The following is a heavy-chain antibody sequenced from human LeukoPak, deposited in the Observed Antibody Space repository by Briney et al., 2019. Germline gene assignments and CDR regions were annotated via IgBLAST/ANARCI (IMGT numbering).Heavy chain of an antibody. CDR1: GGSISSYY. CDR3: ARRRAAAGMDWFDP. V-gene: IGHV4-59*01. CDR2: IYYSGST. Sequence: PSETLSLTCTVSGGSISSYYWSWIRQPPGKGLEWIRYIYYSGSTNYNPSLKSRVTISVDTSKNQFSLKLSSVTAADTAVYYCARRRAAAGMDWFDPWGKGTLVTVSS. D-gene: IGHD6-13*01. J-gene: IGHJ5*02.